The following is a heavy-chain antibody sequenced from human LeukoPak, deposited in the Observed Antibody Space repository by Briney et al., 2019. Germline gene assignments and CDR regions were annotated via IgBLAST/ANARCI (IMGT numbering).Heavy chain of an antibody. J-gene: IGHJ5*02. V-gene: IGHV4-59*01. D-gene: IGHD2-2*01. Sequence: TPETLSLTCTVSGDSISDDYWSWIRQPPGKGLEWIGYIYYSGRTTYNPSLKSRVTISIDTSKSQFSLTLTSVTAADTAVYYCARVAYGSSWFDPWGQGTLVIVSS. CDR1: GDSISDDY. CDR2: IYYSGRT. CDR3: ARVAYGSSWFDP.